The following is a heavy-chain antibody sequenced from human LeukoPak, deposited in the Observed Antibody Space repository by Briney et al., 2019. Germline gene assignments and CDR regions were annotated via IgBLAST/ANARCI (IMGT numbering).Heavy chain of an antibody. Sequence: GASVKVPCKASGYRFSSYGISRVRQAPGQGLEWMGWISAYNGNTNYAQKLQGRVTMTTDTSTSTAYMELRSLRSDDTAAYYCARTEYYYDSSGHPRSNAFDSWGEGTMVTVSS. V-gene: IGHV1-18*01. D-gene: IGHD3-22*01. CDR2: ISAYNGNT. CDR3: ARTEYYYDSSGHPRSNAFDS. J-gene: IGHJ3*02. CDR1: GYRFSSYG.